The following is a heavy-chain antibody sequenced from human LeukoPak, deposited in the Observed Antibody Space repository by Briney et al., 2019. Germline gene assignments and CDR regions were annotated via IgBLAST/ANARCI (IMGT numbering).Heavy chain of an antibody. CDR3: ARRTSNPVGAIDY. Sequence: RSSETLSLTCTVSGGSISISNYYWGWIRQSPGRGLEWIGSISYSGTYYNPSLKSRLTISVDTSKNHFSLNLRSVTAADTAVYYCARRTSNPVGAIDYWGQGTLVTVSS. J-gene: IGHJ4*02. D-gene: IGHD1-26*01. CDR2: ISYSGT. CDR1: GGSISISNYY. V-gene: IGHV4-39*01.